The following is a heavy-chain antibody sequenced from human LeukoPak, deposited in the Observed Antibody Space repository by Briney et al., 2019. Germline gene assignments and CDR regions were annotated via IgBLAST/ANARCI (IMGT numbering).Heavy chain of an antibody. CDR3: ARGRGDY. V-gene: IGHV4-39*07. Sequence: SETLSLTCTVSGGSISSSSYYWGWIRQPPGKGLEWIGSIYYSGSTYYNPSLKSRVTISVDTSKNQFSLKLSSVTAADTAVYYCARGRGDYWGQGTLVTVSS. CDR1: GGSISSSSYY. J-gene: IGHJ4*02. CDR2: IYYSGST.